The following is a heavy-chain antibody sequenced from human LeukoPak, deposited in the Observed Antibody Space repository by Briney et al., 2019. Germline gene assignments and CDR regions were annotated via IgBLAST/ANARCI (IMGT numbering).Heavy chain of an antibody. Sequence: GGSLRLSCAASGFTFSSYAMSWVRQAPGKGLEWVSEISGSGGRTNYADSVKGRFTISRDSSKNTLYLQMNRLRDEDTAVYYCAKDLVVMYAFDYWGQGTLATVSS. CDR3: AKDLVVMYAFDY. V-gene: IGHV3-23*01. CDR1: GFTFSSYA. J-gene: IGHJ4*02. CDR2: ISGSGGRT. D-gene: IGHD2-8*01.